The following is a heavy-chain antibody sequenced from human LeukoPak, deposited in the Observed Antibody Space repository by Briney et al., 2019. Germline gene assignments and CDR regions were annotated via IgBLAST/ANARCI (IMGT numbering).Heavy chain of an antibody. CDR2: IYYTGST. D-gene: IGHD3-10*01. Sequence: SETLSLTCAVSGGSISRDYWSWIRQPPGKGLEWIGYIYYTGSTNYNPSLKSRVTISVDTSKNQFSLKLSSVTAADTAVYYRARDPYYYGSGSYYSYFDYWGQGTLVTVSS. J-gene: IGHJ4*02. V-gene: IGHV4-59*01. CDR1: GGSISRDY. CDR3: ARDPYYYGSGSYYSYFDY.